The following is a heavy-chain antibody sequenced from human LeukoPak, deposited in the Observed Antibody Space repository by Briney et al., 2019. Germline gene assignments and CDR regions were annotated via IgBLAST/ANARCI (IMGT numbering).Heavy chain of an antibody. CDR1: GYTFTSYA. V-gene: IGHV1-3*01. CDR2: INAGNGNT. CDR3: ARPGLSPRRVALYYFDY. J-gene: IGHJ4*02. D-gene: IGHD2/OR15-2a*01. Sequence: ASVKVSCKASGYTFTSYAMHWVRQAPGQRLEWMGWINAGNGNTKYSQKFQGRVTITRDTSASTAYMELSSLRSEDTAVYYCARPGLSPRRVALYYFDYWAREPWSPSPQ.